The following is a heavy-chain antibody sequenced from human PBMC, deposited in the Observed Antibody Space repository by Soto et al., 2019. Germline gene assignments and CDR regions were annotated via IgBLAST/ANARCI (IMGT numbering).Heavy chain of an antibody. CDR2: ISGSGGST. J-gene: IGHJ5*02. D-gene: IGHD2-15*01. Sequence: GGSLRLSCAASGFTFSSYAMSWVRQAPGKGLEWVSAISGSGGSTYYADSVKGRFTISRDNSKNTLYLQMNSLRAEDTAVYYCAKEPELYCSGGSCSTYNWFDPWGQGTLVTVSS. CDR1: GFTFSSYA. V-gene: IGHV3-23*01. CDR3: AKEPELYCSGGSCSTYNWFDP.